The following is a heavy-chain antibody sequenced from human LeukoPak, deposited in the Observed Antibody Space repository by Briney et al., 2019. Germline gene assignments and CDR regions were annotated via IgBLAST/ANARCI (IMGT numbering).Heavy chain of an antibody. V-gene: IGHV1-2*02. CDR1: GSTFTGYY. CDR2: INPNSGGT. CDR3: VRAPVTTGPYYYYMDV. D-gene: IGHD4-17*01. Sequence: ASVKVSCKASGSTFTGYYMHWVRQAPGQGLEWMGWINPNSGGTNYAQKFQGRVTMTRDTSISTAYMELSSLRSEDTAVYYCVRAPVTTGPYYYYMDVWGKGTTVTVSS. J-gene: IGHJ6*03.